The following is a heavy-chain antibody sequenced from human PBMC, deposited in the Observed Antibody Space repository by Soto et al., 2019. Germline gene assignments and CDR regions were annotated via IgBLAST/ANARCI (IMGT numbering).Heavy chain of an antibody. D-gene: IGHD2-8*02. CDR1: GGTFGSYA. Sequence: QVQLVQSGAEVKKPGSSVKVSCKASGGTFGSYAITWVRRVPGQGLEWLGGIIPILNSPAYAQKFKARVVITADEITNTAYMELNSLRFDDTAVYYCAREAPYCTSAACPKFYDMDVWGQGTTVTVAS. CDR2: IIPILNSP. J-gene: IGHJ6*02. V-gene: IGHV1-69*01. CDR3: AREAPYCTSAACPKFYDMDV.